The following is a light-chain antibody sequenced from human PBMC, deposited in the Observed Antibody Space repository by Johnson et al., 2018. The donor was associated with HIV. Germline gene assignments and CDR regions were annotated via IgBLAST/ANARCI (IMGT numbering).Light chain of an antibody. Sequence: QSVLTQPPSVSAAPGQKVTISCSGSSSNLGNNYVSWYQHLPGTAPKLLIYDNNKRPSGIPDRFSGSKSGTSATLGITGLQTGDEADYYCGTWDSSLSSGGGVGTGTRVTVL. CDR2: DNN. V-gene: IGLV1-51*01. CDR3: GTWDSSLSSGGG. CDR1: SSNLGNNY. J-gene: IGLJ1*01.